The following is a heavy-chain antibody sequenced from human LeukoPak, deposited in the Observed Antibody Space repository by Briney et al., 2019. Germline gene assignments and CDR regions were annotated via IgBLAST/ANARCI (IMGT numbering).Heavy chain of an antibody. CDR2: TRYDGSTN. V-gene: IGHV3-30*02. CDR3: AKDGPRIGGITARYFDY. Sequence: GGSLRLSCAASGFTFSSYGMHWVRQAPGKGLEWVAFTRYDGSTNFYTDSVKGRFTISRDNSKNTLYLQMSSLRAEDTAVYYCAKDGPRIGGITARYFDYWGQGTLVTVSS. CDR1: GFTFSSYG. J-gene: IGHJ4*02. D-gene: IGHD1-7*01.